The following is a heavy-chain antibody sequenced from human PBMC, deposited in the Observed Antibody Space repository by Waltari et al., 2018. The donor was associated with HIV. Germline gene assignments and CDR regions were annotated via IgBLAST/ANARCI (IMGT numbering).Heavy chain of an antibody. J-gene: IGHJ6*02. Sequence: EVQLVASGGGLIERGGSLRVSCAASGFTISSTYMSWVRQAPGKGLEWVSVIYSGGSRYYADSVKGRFIISRDNSKNTVSLHMNSLRAEDTAVYYCARDPRSSGYYGMDVWGQGIKVTVSS. CDR2: IYSGGSR. CDR1: GFTISSTY. D-gene: IGHD1-26*01. V-gene: IGHV3-53*01. CDR3: ARDPRSSGYYGMDV.